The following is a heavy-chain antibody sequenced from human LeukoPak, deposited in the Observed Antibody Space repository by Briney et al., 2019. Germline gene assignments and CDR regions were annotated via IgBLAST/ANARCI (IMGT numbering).Heavy chain of an antibody. CDR2: ISGSGGST. CDR3: AKLSCSGGSCYSPACYYGMDV. D-gene: IGHD2-15*01. J-gene: IGHJ6*02. Sequence: GGSLRLSCAASGFTFSSYAMSWVRQAPGKGLEWVSAISGSGGSTYYADSVKGRFTISRDNSKNTLYLQMNSLRAEDTAVYYCAKLSCSGGSCYSPACYYGMDVWGQGTTVTVSS. CDR1: GFTFSSYA. V-gene: IGHV3-23*01.